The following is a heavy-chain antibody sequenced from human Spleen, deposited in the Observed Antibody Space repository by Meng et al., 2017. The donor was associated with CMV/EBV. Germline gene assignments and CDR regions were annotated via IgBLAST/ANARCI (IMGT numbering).Heavy chain of an antibody. V-gene: IGHV4-59*10. J-gene: IGHJ4*02. CDR1: GGSFSGYY. CDR2: IYTSGST. Sequence: QVQREQGGAGLLKPSETLPLNCAVYGGSFSGYYWSWIRQPPGKGLEWIGRIYTSGSTNYNPSLKSRVTISVDTSKNQFSLKLSSVTAADTAVYYCARDWGAARFDYWGQGTLVTVSS. CDR3: ARDWGAARFDY. D-gene: IGHD6-6*01.